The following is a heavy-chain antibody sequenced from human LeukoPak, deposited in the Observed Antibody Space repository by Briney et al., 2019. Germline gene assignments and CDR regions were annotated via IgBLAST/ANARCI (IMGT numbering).Heavy chain of an antibody. D-gene: IGHD2-2*01. Sequence: PGGSLRLSCAASGFIFSTYTMNWVRQAPGKGLEWLSYIGRSTSPIYYADSVKGRFTISRDNAKNSLYLQMNNVRDEDTAIYYCARDYAYALDIWGQGTMVTVSS. V-gene: IGHV3-48*02. J-gene: IGHJ3*02. CDR2: IGRSTSPI. CDR3: ARDYAYALDI. CDR1: GFIFSTYT.